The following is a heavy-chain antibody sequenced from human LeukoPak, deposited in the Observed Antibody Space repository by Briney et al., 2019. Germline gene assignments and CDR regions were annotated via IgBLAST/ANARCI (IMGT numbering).Heavy chain of an antibody. CDR1: GGSISGYY. Sequence: SETLSLTCTVSGGSISGYYWSWIRQPAGKGLEWIGRIYTSGSTNYNPSLKSRVTMSVDTSKNQFSLKLGSVTAADTAVYYCARDGAYYYDSRGAFDIWGQGTMVTVSS. V-gene: IGHV4-4*07. CDR2: IYTSGST. CDR3: ARDGAYYYDSRGAFDI. J-gene: IGHJ3*02. D-gene: IGHD3-22*01.